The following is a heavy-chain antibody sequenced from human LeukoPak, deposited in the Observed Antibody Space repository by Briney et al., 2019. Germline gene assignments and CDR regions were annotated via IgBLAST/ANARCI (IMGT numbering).Heavy chain of an antibody. V-gene: IGHV3-23*01. D-gene: IGHD6-19*01. Sequence: GGSLRLSCAASGFTFSSYAMSWVRQAPGKGLEWVAAISGRGGSTYYADSVKGRFTISRDNSKNTLCLQMNSLRGEDTAVYYCAKGPGLSVAGLDYWGQGTLVSVSS. J-gene: IGHJ4*02. CDR1: GFTFSSYA. CDR2: ISGRGGST. CDR3: AKGPGLSVAGLDY.